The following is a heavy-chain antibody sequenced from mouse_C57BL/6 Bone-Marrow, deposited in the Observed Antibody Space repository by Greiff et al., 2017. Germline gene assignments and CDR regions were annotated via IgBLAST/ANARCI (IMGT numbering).Heavy chain of an antibody. V-gene: IGHV5-6*01. J-gene: IGHJ3*01. Sequence: EVQRVESGGDLVKPEGSLKLSCAASGFTFSSYGMSWVRQTPDKRLEWVATISSGGSYTYYPDSVKGRFTISRYNAKNTLYLQMSSLKSEDSAMYYCSRHDGNYEFAYWGQGTLVTVSA. CDR3: SRHDGNYEFAY. D-gene: IGHD2-1*01. CDR1: GFTFSSYG. CDR2: ISSGGSYT.